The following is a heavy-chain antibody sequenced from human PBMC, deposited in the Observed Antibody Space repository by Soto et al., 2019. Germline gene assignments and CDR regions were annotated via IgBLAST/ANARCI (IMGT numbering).Heavy chain of an antibody. J-gene: IGHJ5*02. CDR1: GGSFSGYY. CDR2: INHSGST. D-gene: IGHD5-12*01. V-gene: IGHV4-34*01. Sequence: PSETLSLTCAVHGGSFSGYYWSWIRQPPGKGLEWIGEINHSGSTNYNPSLKSRVTISVDTSKNQFSLKLSSVTAADTAVYYCARADIVATIGWFDPWGQGTLVTVSS. CDR3: ARADIVATIGWFDP.